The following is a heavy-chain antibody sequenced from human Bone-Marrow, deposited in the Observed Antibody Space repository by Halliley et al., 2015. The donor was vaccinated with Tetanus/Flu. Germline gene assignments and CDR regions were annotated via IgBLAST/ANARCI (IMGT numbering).Heavy chain of an antibody. D-gene: IGHD3-10*01. J-gene: IGHJ5*02. CDR3: GRSKRVNNFWFGDLYLDP. CDR2: IYSSSGNT. V-gene: IGHV4-59*01. CDR1: DDSMSPYY. Sequence: TLSLTCTVSDDSMSPYYWGWIRQPPGKRLEWIGYIYSSSGNTDSNPSLKSRVTISIDMSNNQFSLNLRSVTAADTAIYYCGRSKRVNNFWFGDLYLDPWGQGTLGTVSS.